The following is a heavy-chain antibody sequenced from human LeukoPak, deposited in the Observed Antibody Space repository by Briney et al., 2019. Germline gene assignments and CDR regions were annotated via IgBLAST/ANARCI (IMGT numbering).Heavy chain of an antibody. Sequence: SETLSLTCTVSGGSISSYYWSWIRQPPGKGLEWIGYIYYSGSTNYNPSLKSRVTISVDTSKNQFSLKLSSVTAADTAVYYCARGTYYYDSSGYYFDYWGQGTMVTVSS. D-gene: IGHD3-22*01. J-gene: IGHJ4*02. CDR2: IYYSGST. CDR3: ARGTYYYDSSGYYFDY. CDR1: GGSISSYY. V-gene: IGHV4-59*01.